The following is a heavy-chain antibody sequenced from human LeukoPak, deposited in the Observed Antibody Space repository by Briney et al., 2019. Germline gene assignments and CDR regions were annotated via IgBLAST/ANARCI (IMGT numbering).Heavy chain of an antibody. J-gene: IGHJ5*02. D-gene: IGHD1-26*01. Sequence: SETLSLTCTVSGYSISSGYYCGWIRQPPGKGLEWIGSMYHSGSTYYNPSLKSRVTISVATSKNQFSLKLSSVTAADTAVYYCARVAYSGTYSRFDPWGQGSLVTVSS. CDR3: ARVAYSGTYSRFDP. CDR1: GYSISSGYY. CDR2: MYHSGST. V-gene: IGHV4-38-2*02.